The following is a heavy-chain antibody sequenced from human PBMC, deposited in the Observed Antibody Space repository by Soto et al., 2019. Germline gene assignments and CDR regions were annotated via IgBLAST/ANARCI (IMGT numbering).Heavy chain of an antibody. V-gene: IGHV3-74*01. Sequence: PGGSLRLSCAASGFTFSSYWMHWVRQAPGKGLVWVSRINPDGSATNYADSVKGRFTISRDNAKNTLYLQMNSLRAEDTAVYYCAKDRQYPRDYFHYWGQGTLVTVSS. J-gene: IGHJ4*02. CDR1: GFTFSSYW. D-gene: IGHD4-4*01. CDR2: INPDGSAT. CDR3: AKDRQYPRDYFHY.